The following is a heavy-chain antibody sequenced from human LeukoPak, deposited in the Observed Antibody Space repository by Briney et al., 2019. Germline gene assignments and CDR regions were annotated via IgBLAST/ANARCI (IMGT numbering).Heavy chain of an antibody. V-gene: IGHV2-5*01. CDR2: IYWNDDK. CDR1: GDSISSYYW. CDR3: AHSGPVWFGELFDY. D-gene: IGHD3-10*01. J-gene: IGHJ4*02. Sequence: TLSLTCTVSGDSISSYYWSGIRQPPGKALEWLALIYWNDDKRYSHSLKSRLTITKDTSKNQVVLTMTNMDPVDTATYYCAHSGPVWFGELFDYWGQGTLVTVSS.